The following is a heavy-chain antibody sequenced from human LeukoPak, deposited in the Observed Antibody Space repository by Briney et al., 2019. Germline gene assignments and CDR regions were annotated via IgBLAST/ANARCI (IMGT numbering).Heavy chain of an antibody. J-gene: IGHJ4*02. V-gene: IGHV1-46*03. Sequence: ASVKVSCKASGDTFSNYYIHWLRQAPGQGLEWMSIIYPSDGSTSYAERFQDRITVTRETSTNTLYMELSSLRSEDTAVYYCARYYSGYTCFDYWGQGTLVTVSS. CDR2: IYPSDGST. D-gene: IGHD5-12*01. CDR1: GDTFSNYY. CDR3: ARYYSGYTCFDY.